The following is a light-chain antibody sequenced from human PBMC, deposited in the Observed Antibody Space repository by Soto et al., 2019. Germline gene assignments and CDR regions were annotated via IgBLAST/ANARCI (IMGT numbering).Light chain of an antibody. Sequence: QSALTQPPSASGSPGQSVTISCTGTSSDIGGYTYVSWYQHHPGKAPKLMIYEVSQRPSGVPDRFSGSKSGNTASLTVSGLQAEDEADYYCSSYAGSNSYVFGTGTKLTVL. CDR1: SSDIGGYTY. V-gene: IGLV2-8*01. J-gene: IGLJ1*01. CDR3: SSYAGSNSYV. CDR2: EVS.